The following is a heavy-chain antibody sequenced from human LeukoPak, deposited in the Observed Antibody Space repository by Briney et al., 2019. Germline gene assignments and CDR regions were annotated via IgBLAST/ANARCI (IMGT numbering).Heavy chain of an antibody. Sequence: PSETLSLTCTVSGDSVSSGNYYWSWIRQPPGKGLEWIGFMSNSGHTDSTPSLKSRVTISVDTSKNQFSLKLNSVTAADTAVYYCARGNGYSYGYLDYWGQGTLVTVSS. J-gene: IGHJ4*02. D-gene: IGHD5-18*01. CDR1: GDSVSSGNYY. CDR2: MSNSGHT. V-gene: IGHV4-61*01. CDR3: ARGNGYSYGYLDY.